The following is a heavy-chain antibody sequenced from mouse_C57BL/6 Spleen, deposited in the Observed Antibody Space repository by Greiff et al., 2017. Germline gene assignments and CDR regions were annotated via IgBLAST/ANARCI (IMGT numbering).Heavy chain of an antibody. V-gene: IGHV1-4*01. Sequence: QVQLQQSGAELARPGASVKMSCKASGYTFTSYSMHWVKQRPGQGLEWIGYINPSSGYTKYNQKFKDKATLTADKSSSTAYMQLSSLTSEDSAVYYCARLGSNLAGFDYWGQGTLVTVSA. CDR2: INPSSGYT. J-gene: IGHJ3*01. D-gene: IGHD2-5*01. CDR1: GYTFTSYS. CDR3: ARLGSNLAGFDY.